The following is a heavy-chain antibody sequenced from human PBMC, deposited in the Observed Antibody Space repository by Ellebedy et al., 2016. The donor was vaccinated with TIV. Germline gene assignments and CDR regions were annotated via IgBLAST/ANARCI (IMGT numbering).Heavy chain of an antibody. Sequence: PGGSLRLSCAASGFSFSTSVMHWVRRAPGKGLELVEWVAGISNNGVAQHYSESVKGRFTVSRDNSKNTLYLQMDSLRPEETGLYFCARESYSSGRAGTFDYWGQGALVTVSS. D-gene: IGHD6-19*01. V-gene: IGHV3-30*03. CDR1: GFSFSTSV. CDR2: ISNNGVAQ. J-gene: IGHJ4*02. CDR3: ARESYSSGRAGTFDY.